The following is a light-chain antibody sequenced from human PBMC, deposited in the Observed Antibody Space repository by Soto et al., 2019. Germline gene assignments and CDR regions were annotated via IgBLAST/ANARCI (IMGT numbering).Light chain of an antibody. Sequence: QSVLTQPPSVSGAPGQRVTISCTGSSSNIGANYDVHWYQHRPGTAPKLLIFGNNDRPSGVPDRFSGSKSGTSASLAITGLQAEDEGDYYCQSYDSTLSARYVFGTGTKGTVL. V-gene: IGLV1-40*01. CDR2: GNN. CDR3: QSYDSTLSARYV. J-gene: IGLJ1*01. CDR1: SSNIGANYD.